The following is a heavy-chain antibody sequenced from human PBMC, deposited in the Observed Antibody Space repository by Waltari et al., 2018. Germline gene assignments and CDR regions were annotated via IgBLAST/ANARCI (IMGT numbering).Heavy chain of an antibody. CDR3: ARFKTHDYGDYAIGWYFDL. CDR2: IYYSGST. V-gene: IGHV4-39*01. J-gene: IGHJ2*01. CDR1: GGSISSSSYY. D-gene: IGHD4-17*01. Sequence: QLQLQESGPGLVKPSETLSLTCTVSGGSISSSSYYWGWIRQPPGKGLEWIGSIYYSGSTYYNPSLKSRVTISVDTSKNQFSLKLSSVTAADTAVYYCARFKTHDYGDYAIGWYFDLWGRGTLVTVSS.